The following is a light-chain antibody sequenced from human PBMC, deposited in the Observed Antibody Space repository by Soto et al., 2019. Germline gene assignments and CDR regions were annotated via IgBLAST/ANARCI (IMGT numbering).Light chain of an antibody. Sequence: DVVMTQSPLSLPVTLGQPASISCRSSQSLVYSDGNTYLNWFQQRPGQSPRRLIYKVSNRDSGVPDRFSGSGSGTDFTLKISRMEAEDVGVYYCMQGTHWPPETFGQGTKVEIE. V-gene: IGKV2-30*01. CDR3: MQGTHWPPET. J-gene: IGKJ1*01. CDR2: KVS. CDR1: QSLVYSDGNTY.